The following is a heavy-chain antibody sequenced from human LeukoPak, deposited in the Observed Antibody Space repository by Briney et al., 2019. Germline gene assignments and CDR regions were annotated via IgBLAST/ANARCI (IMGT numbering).Heavy chain of an antibody. CDR2: IYTSGNT. Sequence: TSSETLSLTCTVSGGSIRSYHWSWLRQPAGKGLELVGLIYTSGNTKYDSSLKSRVNMSVDTSKNQFSLKLSSVTAADTAVYFCASLGSGRFFDLWGRGTLVTVSS. CDR3: ASLGSGRFFDL. J-gene: IGHJ2*01. CDR1: GGSIRSYH. D-gene: IGHD3-16*01. V-gene: IGHV4-4*07.